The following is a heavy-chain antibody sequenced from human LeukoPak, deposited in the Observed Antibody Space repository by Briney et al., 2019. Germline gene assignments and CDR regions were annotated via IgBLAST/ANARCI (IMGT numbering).Heavy chain of an antibody. CDR1: GGSTSSYY. V-gene: IGHV4-59*08. CDR2: IYYSGSI. CDR3: ARQGYDILTGYIDAFDI. D-gene: IGHD3-9*01. Sequence: SETLSLTCTVSGGSTSSYYWSWIRQPPGKGLEWIGYIYYSGSINYNPSLKSRVTISVDTSKNQFSLKLRSVTAADTAVYYCARQGYDILTGYIDAFDIWGQGTMVTVSS. J-gene: IGHJ3*02.